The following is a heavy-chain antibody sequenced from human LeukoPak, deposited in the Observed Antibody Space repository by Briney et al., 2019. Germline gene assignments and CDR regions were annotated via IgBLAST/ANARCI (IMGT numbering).Heavy chain of an antibody. J-gene: IGHJ5*02. D-gene: IGHD6-13*01. CDR3: ARGESSSWYNKWFDP. CDR1: GGSISSSSYY. Sequence: SETLSLTCTVSGGSISSSSYYWGWIRQPPGKGLEWIGSIYYSGSTYYNPSLKSRVTISVDTSKNQFSLKLSSVTAADTAVYYCARGESSSWYNKWFDPWGQGTLVTVSS. V-gene: IGHV4-39*07. CDR2: IYYSGST.